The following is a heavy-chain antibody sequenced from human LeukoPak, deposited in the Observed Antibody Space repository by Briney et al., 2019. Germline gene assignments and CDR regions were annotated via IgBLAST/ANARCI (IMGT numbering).Heavy chain of an antibody. CDR2: ISSSGSAI. D-gene: IGHD1-7*01. CDR1: GFTFSSYE. V-gene: IGHV3-48*03. CDR3: ARDGAGTTYKYYMDV. Sequence: PGGSLRLSCAASGFTFSSYEMNWVRQAPGKGLEWVSKISSSGSAIYYADSVKGRFTISRDNAKNSLYLQMNSLRAEDTAVYHCARDGAGTTYKYYMDVWGKGTTVTVSS. J-gene: IGHJ6*03.